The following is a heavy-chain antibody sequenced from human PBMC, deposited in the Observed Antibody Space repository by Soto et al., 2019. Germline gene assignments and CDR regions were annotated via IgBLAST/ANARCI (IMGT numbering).Heavy chain of an antibody. CDR1: GGTFSSYA. CDR3: AREIAARNYYYYGMDV. Sequence: QVQLVQSGAEVKKPGSSVKVSCKASGGTFSSYAISWVRQAPGQGLEWMGGVIPIFGTANYAQKFQGRVTITADESPSTAYMELSSLRSEDTAVYYCAREIAARNYYYYGMDVWGQGTTVTVSS. V-gene: IGHV1-69*01. J-gene: IGHJ6*02. D-gene: IGHD6-6*01. CDR2: VIPIFGTA.